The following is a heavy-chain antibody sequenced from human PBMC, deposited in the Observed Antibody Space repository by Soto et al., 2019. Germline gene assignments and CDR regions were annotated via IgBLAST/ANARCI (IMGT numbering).Heavy chain of an antibody. CDR2: IYATGTT. CDR3: VRDGTKTLRDWFDP. V-gene: IGHV4-4*07. Sequence: TXVTLSLTCTVCGASISGYYWSWIRKSAGKGLEWIGRIYATGTTDYNPSLKSRVMMSVDTSKKQFSLKLRSVTAADTAVYYCVRDGTKTLRDWFDPWGQGISVTGSS. CDR1: GASISGYY. D-gene: IGHD1-1*01. J-gene: IGHJ5*02.